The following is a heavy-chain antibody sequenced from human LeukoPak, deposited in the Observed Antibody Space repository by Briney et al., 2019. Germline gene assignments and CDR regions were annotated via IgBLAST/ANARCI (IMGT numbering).Heavy chain of an antibody. CDR3: ARDLVASFDP. Sequence: PSETLSLTCTVSGGSISSYYWSWIRQPPGKGLEWSGYIYYSRSTNSNPSHKSLINISVDTSKNQFSLKLSSVAAADTAVYCCARDLVASFDPWGQGTLVTVSS. CDR1: GGSISSYY. D-gene: IGHD5-12*01. J-gene: IGHJ5*02. CDR2: IYYSRST. V-gene: IGHV4-59*01.